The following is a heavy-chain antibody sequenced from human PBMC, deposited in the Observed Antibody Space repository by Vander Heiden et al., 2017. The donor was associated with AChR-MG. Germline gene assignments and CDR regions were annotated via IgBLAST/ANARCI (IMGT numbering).Heavy chain of an antibody. CDR3: AKDTSQWLVPDFDY. V-gene: IGHV3-30*18. CDR1: GPTVGSYG. Sequence: QVQLVESGGGVVQPGRSLTLSCAPSGPTVGSYGMHWVRQAPGKGLEWVAVISYDGINKYYADSVKGRFTISRDNSKNTLYLQMNSLRAEDTAVYYCAKDTSQWLVPDFDYWGQGTLITVSS. J-gene: IGHJ4*02. D-gene: IGHD6-19*01. CDR2: ISYDGINK.